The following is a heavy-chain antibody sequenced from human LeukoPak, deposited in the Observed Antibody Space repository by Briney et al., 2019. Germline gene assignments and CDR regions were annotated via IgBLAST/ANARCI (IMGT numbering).Heavy chain of an antibody. Sequence: PSETLSLTCTVSGGSISSGSYYWSWIRQPAGKGLEWVGRIYTSGSTNYNPSLKSRVTISVDTSKNQFSLKLSSVTAADTAVYYCARAPAVAPFDYWGQGTLVTVSS. CDR2: IYTSGST. D-gene: IGHD6-19*01. CDR1: GGSISSGSYY. CDR3: ARAPAVAPFDY. V-gene: IGHV4-61*02. J-gene: IGHJ4*02.